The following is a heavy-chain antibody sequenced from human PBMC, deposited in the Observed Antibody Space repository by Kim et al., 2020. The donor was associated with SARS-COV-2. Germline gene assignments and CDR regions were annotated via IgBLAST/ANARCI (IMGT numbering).Heavy chain of an antibody. D-gene: IGHD1-7*01. J-gene: IGHJ4*02. CDR3: AKDNLNWNSRWPLGVDY. CDR2: ISGSGGST. V-gene: IGHV3-23*01. CDR1: GFTFSSYA. Sequence: GGSLRLSCAASGFTFSSYAMSWVRQAPGKGLEWVSAISGSGGSTYYADSVKGRFTISRDNSKNTLYLQMNSLRAEDTAVYYCAKDNLNWNSRWPLGVDYWGQGTLFTVSS.